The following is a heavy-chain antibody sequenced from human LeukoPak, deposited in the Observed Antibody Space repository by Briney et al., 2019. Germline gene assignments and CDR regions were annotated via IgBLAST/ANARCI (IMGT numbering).Heavy chain of an antibody. D-gene: IGHD7-27*01. CDR3: ARTPLGSKHAFDI. V-gene: IGHV1-18*01. CDR2: ISPKTGNK. CDR1: VYIFINDG. Sequence: ASVKVSCKTSVYIFINDGISWVRQAPGQGLDWMGWISPKTGNKIYAQKFQARVTLTTDTSTSTAYMELRSLRSDDTATYYCARTPLGSKHAFDIWGQGTMVTVSS. J-gene: IGHJ3*02.